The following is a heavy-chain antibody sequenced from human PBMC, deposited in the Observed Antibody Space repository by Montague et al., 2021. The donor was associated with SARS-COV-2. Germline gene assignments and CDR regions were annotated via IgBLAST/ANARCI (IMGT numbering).Heavy chain of an antibody. CDR1: GGSISSGGYY. D-gene: IGHD3-22*01. J-gene: IGHJ3*02. Sequence: TLSLTRTVSGGSISSGGYYWSWIRQRPGKGLEWIAYIYYSGSTYYNPSLKSRVSISVDTSKNQFSLKLSSVTAADTAVYYCARARTRFSLIVVVIDTFDIWGQGTMVTVPS. CDR2: IYYSGST. V-gene: IGHV4-31*03. CDR3: ARARTRFSLIVVVIDTFDI.